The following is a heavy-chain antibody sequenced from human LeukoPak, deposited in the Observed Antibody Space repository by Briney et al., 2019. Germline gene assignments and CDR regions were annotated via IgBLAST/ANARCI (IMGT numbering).Heavy chain of an antibody. V-gene: IGHV1-3*04. Sequence: ASVKVSCKASGYSFTDYAMHWVRQAPGQRLEWVGWINTANGKTKYSQKFQDRDTITRDTSATTAYMELSSLRSEDTAVFYCARDLYLKNWFDPWGLGTLVTVSS. CDR3: ARDLYLKNWFDP. J-gene: IGHJ5*02. D-gene: IGHD2-2*02. CDR1: GYSFTDYA. CDR2: INTANGKT.